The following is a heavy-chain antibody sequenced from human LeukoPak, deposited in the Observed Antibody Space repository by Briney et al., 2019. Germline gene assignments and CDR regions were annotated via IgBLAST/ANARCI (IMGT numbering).Heavy chain of an antibody. CDR2: IYYSGST. Sequence: SETLSLTCTVSGGSISSSSYYWGWIRQPPGKGLEWIGSIYYSGSTYYNPSLKSRVTISVDTSKNQFSLKLSSVTAADTAVYYCASVVGDYYDSSGYSEKHDYWGQGTLVTVSS. V-gene: IGHV4-39*07. CDR1: GGSISSSSYY. D-gene: IGHD3-22*01. J-gene: IGHJ4*02. CDR3: ASVVGDYYDSSGYSEKHDY.